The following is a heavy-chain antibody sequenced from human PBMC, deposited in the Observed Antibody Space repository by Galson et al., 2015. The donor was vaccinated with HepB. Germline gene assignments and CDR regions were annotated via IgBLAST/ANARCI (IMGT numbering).Heavy chain of an antibody. CDR2: IHPGNGAT. CDR3: AGEPGTMLYFDY. Sequence: SVKVSCKASGDTFSSYHIQWVRQAPGQGLEWVGTIHPGNGATNYAQKFRGRVTMTRDTSTNTVYMELSSLRFEDTAVYYCAGEPGTMLYFDYWGQGTLVTVSS. V-gene: IGHV1-46*01. CDR1: GDTFSSYH. J-gene: IGHJ4*02. D-gene: IGHD1-14*01.